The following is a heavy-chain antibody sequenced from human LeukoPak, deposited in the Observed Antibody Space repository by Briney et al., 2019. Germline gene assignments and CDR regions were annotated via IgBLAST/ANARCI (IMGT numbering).Heavy chain of an antibody. Sequence: SETLSLTCAVYGGSFSGYYWGWIRQPPGKGLEWIGEINHSGSTNYNPSLKSRATISVDTSKNQFSLKLSSVTAADTAVYYCARDPDGYNGEPNFDYWGQGTLVTVSS. J-gene: IGHJ4*02. CDR1: GGSFSGYY. CDR2: INHSGST. D-gene: IGHD5-24*01. V-gene: IGHV4-34*01. CDR3: ARDPDGYNGEPNFDY.